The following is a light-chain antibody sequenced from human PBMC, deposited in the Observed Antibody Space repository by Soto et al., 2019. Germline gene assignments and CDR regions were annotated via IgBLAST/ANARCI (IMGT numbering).Light chain of an antibody. Sequence: DIVMTQSPDSLAVSLGERATINCKSSQSVLYTSNNKHYISWYQQKSGQPPKLLIYWASTRESGVPDRFSGGGSGTEFTLTISSLQAEDVAVYYCQQYYSVPITVGQGTRQEIK. CDR2: WAS. CDR3: QQYYSVPIT. J-gene: IGKJ5*01. V-gene: IGKV4-1*01. CDR1: QSVLYTSNNKHY.